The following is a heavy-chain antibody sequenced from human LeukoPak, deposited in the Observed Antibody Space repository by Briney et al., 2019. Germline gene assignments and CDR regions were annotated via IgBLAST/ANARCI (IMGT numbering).Heavy chain of an antibody. CDR1: GYTFTSYD. Sequence: ASVTVSCKASGYTFTSYDINWVRQATGQGLEWMGWINPNSGGTNYAQKFQGRVTMTRDTSISTAYMELSGLTSDDTAVYYCARPYCSGGSCHDYFDYWGQGTLVTVSS. CDR2: INPNSGGT. V-gene: IGHV1-2*02. D-gene: IGHD2-15*01. J-gene: IGHJ4*02. CDR3: ARPYCSGGSCHDYFDY.